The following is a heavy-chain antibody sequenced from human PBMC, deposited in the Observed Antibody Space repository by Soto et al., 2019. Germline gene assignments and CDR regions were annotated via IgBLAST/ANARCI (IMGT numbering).Heavy chain of an antibody. J-gene: IGHJ4*02. Sequence: EVQLLESGGGLVQPGGSLRLSCAASGFTFSSYAMSWVRQAPGKGLEWVSAISGRGGSTYYADSAKVRFTISRDNSKNTLYRQMNSLRAEYTAVYYCAKDQVDVHSNTVRPSNYWGQGTQVTVAS. D-gene: IGHD4-17*01. V-gene: IGHV3-23*01. CDR1: GFTFSSYA. CDR3: AKDQVDVHSNTVRPSNY. CDR2: ISGRGGST.